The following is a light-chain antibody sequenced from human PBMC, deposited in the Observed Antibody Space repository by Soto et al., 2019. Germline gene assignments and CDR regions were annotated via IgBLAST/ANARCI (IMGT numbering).Light chain of an antibody. J-gene: IGKJ4*01. CDR2: WAS. V-gene: IGKV4-1*01. CDR1: QNILYNSNNKNY. Sequence: DIVMTQSPDSLAVSLGERATINCKSSQNILYNSNNKNYLTWYQQKPGQPPKLLIYWASTRESGVPDRFSGGGSGTDFTLTISSLQAEDVAVYYCQQYYTTPPTFGGGTKVEIK. CDR3: QQYYTTPPT.